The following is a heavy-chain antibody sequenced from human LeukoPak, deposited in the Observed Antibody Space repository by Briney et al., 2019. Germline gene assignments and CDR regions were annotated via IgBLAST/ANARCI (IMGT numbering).Heavy chain of an antibody. D-gene: IGHD2-21*02. CDR1: GGSISSSSYY. V-gene: IGHV4-39*07. CDR3: GDCYSGRAFDI. Sequence: SETLSLTCTVSGGSISSSSYYWSWIRQPPGKGLEWIGEVYHSGSTNYNPSLKSRVTISVDKSKNQFSLKLSSVTAADTAVYCGGDCYSGRAFDIWGQGTMVTVSS. CDR2: VYHSGST. J-gene: IGHJ3*02.